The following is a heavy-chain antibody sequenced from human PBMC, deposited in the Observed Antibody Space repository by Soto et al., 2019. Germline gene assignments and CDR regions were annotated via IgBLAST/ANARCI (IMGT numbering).Heavy chain of an antibody. Sequence: QVQLVQSGAEVKNPGASVKVSCKTFGYTFTSYGIGWARQAPGQGLEWMGWINTYNGNTNYAQNLQGRVTLTTDTSTSTAYMELRTLRSNDTAIYYCAMVDAYVTPSPQDVWGQGTTVTVSS. D-gene: IGHD2-8*01. CDR3: AMVDAYVTPSPQDV. CDR1: GYTFTSYG. J-gene: IGHJ6*02. CDR2: INTYNGNT. V-gene: IGHV1-18*01.